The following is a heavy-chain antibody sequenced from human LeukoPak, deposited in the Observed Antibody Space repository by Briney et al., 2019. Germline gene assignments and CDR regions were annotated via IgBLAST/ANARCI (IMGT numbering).Heavy chain of an antibody. CDR2: IYYSGST. CDR3: AREEGDGYNYNYFDY. D-gene: IGHD5-24*01. V-gene: IGHV4-39*02. CDR1: GFTFSNAW. J-gene: IGHJ4*02. Sequence: PGGSLRLSCAASGFTFSNAWMNWVRQPPGKGLEWIGSIYYSGSTYYNPSLKSRVTISVDTSKNQFSLKLSSVTAADTAVYYCAREEGDGYNYNYFDYWGQGTLVTVSS.